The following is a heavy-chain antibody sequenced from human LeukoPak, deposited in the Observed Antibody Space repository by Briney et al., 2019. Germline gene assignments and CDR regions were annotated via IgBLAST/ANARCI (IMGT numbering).Heavy chain of an antibody. D-gene: IGHD3-16*02. CDR3: AKDFYLYSGELSLYLFDY. V-gene: IGHV3-30*02. Sequence: GGSLRLSCAASGFTFSSYGMHWVRQAPGKGLEWVAFIRYDGSNKYYADSVKGRFTISRDNSKNTLYLQMNSLRAEDTAVYYCAKDFYLYSGELSLYLFDYWGQGTLVTVSS. J-gene: IGHJ4*02. CDR1: GFTFSSYG. CDR2: IRYDGSNK.